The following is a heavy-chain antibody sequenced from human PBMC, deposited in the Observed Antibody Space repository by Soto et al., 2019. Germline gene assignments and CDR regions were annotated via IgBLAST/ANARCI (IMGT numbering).Heavy chain of an antibody. V-gene: IGHV4-34*01. CDR2: INHSGST. D-gene: IGHD6-13*01. J-gene: IGHJ6*02. CDR1: GGSFSGYY. CDR3: ARGPRYSNSWAAPGMDV. Sequence: QVQLQQWGAGLLKPSETLSLTCAVYGGSFSGYYWSWIRQPPGKGLEWIGEINHSGSTNYNPSLKSRVTISVDTSKNEFSLKLSSVTAADTAVYYCARGPRYSNSWAAPGMDVWGQGTTVTVSS.